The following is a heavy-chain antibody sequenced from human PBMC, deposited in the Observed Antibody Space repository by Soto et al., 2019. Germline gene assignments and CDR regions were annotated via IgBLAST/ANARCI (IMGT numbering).Heavy chain of an antibody. CDR2: TIDSGGRS. J-gene: IGHJ4*02. Sequence: GGSLRLSCAASRFTFSSHAMSWVRQAPGKGLEWVSSTIDSGGRSYHADSVRGRFTISRDNSKNTLYLQMNSLRADDTAIYYCAKDKMEQWLVGGYYDYWGQGALVTVSS. CDR1: RFTFSSHA. CDR3: AKDKMEQWLVGGYYDY. V-gene: IGHV3-23*01. D-gene: IGHD6-19*01.